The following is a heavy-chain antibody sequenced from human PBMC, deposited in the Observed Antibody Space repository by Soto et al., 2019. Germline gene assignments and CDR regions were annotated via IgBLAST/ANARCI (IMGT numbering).Heavy chain of an antibody. CDR2: VTGSGSNT. Sequence: DVQVLESGGGLVQPGGSLRLSCAASGFTFSSYAMSWVRQAPGKGLEWVSTVTGSGSNTYNADSVKGRFTISRDNSKNTLYLQMTSLRAEDTAIYYCARASHDYGGNWFDPWGQGTLVTVSS. J-gene: IGHJ5*02. V-gene: IGHV3-23*01. D-gene: IGHD4-17*01. CDR1: GFTFSSYA. CDR3: ARASHDYGGNWFDP.